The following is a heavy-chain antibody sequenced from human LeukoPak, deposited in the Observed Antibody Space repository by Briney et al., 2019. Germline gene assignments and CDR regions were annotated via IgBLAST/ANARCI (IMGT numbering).Heavy chain of an antibody. Sequence: GGSLRLSCAASGFTLSSYTMNWVRQAPGKGLEWVSSISSSGSYIYYADSVKGRFTISRDNAKNSLYLQMNSLRAEDTAVYYCASEDYGDSVFYYWGQGTLVTVSS. J-gene: IGHJ4*02. D-gene: IGHD4-17*01. CDR1: GFTLSSYT. CDR2: ISSSGSYI. CDR3: ASEDYGDSVFYY. V-gene: IGHV3-21*01.